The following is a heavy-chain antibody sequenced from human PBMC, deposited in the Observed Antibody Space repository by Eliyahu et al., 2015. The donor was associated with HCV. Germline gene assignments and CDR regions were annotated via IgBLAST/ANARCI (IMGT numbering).Heavy chain of an antibody. V-gene: IGHV3-23*01. CDR3: AKLMTTVTTGVDY. D-gene: IGHD4-11*01. CDR2: ISNGGSTT. CDR1: GFPFAAXA. J-gene: IGHJ4*02. Sequence: EVQLLESGGDLVQPGGSLRLSCAASGFPFAAXAMTWVRXAPRKGLDWVSTISNGGSTTYYPDSVKGRFTISRDNSKNTLYLQMNSLRAEDTAVYYCAKLMTTVTTGVDYWGQGTLVTVSS.